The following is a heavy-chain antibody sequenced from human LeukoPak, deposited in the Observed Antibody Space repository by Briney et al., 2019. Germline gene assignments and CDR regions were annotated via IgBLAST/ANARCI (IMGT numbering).Heavy chain of an antibody. CDR3: ARATPYYGSGTSLDY. V-gene: IGHV3-30-3*01. CDR1: GFTFSSYA. CDR2: ISYDGSNK. J-gene: IGHJ4*02. D-gene: IGHD3-10*01. Sequence: PGGSLRLSCAASGFTFSSYAMHWVRQAPGKGLEWVAVISYDGSNKYYADSVKGRFTISRDNSKNTLYLQMNSLRAEDTAVYYCARATPYYGSGTSLDYWGQGTLVTVSS.